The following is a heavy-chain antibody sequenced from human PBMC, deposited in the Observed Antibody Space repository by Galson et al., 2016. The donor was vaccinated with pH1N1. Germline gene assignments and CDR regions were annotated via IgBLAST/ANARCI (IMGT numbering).Heavy chain of an antibody. D-gene: IGHD3-10*02. V-gene: IGHV3-7*01. J-gene: IGHJ5*02. CDR3: VTRVGYA. CDR2: IKQDGSEK. Sequence: SLRLSCAASGFTFSGYWMSWIRQAPGKGLEWVANIKQDGSEKYYVDSVKGRFTISRDNAKNSLYLQMNSLRAEDTAVYYCVTRVGYAWGQGTLVTVSS. CDR1: GFTFSGYW.